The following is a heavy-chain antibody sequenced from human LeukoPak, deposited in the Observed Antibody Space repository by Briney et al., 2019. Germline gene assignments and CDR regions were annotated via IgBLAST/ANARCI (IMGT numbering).Heavy chain of an antibody. CDR3: AKGVGSTGFYFDY. CDR2: ISYDASNK. V-gene: IGHV3-30*18. D-gene: IGHD1-26*01. J-gene: IGHJ4*02. Sequence: GGSLRLSCAASGFTFSSYGMHWVRQAPGKGLEWVAVISYDASNKYYADSVKGRFTISRDNSKNTQYLQMNSLRGEDTAVYYCAKGVGSTGFYFDYWGQGTLVTVSS. CDR1: GFTFSSYG.